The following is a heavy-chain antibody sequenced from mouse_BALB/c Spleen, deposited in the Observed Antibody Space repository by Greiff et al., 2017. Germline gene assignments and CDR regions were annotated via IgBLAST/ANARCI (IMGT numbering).Heavy chain of an antibody. CDR3: TRRLCGSSYNWYFDV. CDR2: IYPGNSDT. J-gene: IGHJ1*01. Sequence: EVQLQQSGTVLARPGASVKMSCKASGYSFTSYWMHWVKQRPGQGLEWIGAIYPGNSDTSYNQKFKGKAKLTAVTSASTAYMELSSLTNEDSAVYYCTRRLCGSSYNWYFDVWGAGTTVTVSS. V-gene: IGHV1-5*01. D-gene: IGHD1-1*01. CDR1: GYSFTSYW.